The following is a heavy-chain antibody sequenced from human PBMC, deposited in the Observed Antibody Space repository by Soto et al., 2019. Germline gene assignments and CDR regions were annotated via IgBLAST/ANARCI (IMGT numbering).Heavy chain of an antibody. CDR3: ARRPGELHWFDP. J-gene: IGHJ5*02. CDR1: GGSISSSSYY. V-gene: IGHV4-39*01. Sequence: SETLSLTCTVSGGSISSSSYYWGWIRQPPGKGLEWIGSIYYSGSTYYNPSLKSRVTISVDTSKNQFSLKRSSVTAADTAVYYCARRPGELHWFDPWGQGTLVTVSS. CDR2: IYYSGST. D-gene: IGHD1-26*01.